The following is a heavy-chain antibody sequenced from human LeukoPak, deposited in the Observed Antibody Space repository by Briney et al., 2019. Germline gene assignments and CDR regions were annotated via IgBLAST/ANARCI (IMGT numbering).Heavy chain of an antibody. D-gene: IGHD4-23*01. CDR3: ARPRTFGYGGNSGAFDI. CDR1: GYTFTSYW. V-gene: IGHV5-51*01. J-gene: IGHJ3*02. CDR2: IYPGDSDT. Sequence: KVSCKASGYTFTSYWIGWVRQMPGKGLEWMGIIYPGDSDTRYSPSFQGQVTISADKSISTAYLQWSSLKASDTAMYYCARPRTFGYGGNSGAFDIWGQGTMVTVSS.